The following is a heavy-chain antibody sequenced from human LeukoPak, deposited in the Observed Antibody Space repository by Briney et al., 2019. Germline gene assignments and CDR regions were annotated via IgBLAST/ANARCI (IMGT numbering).Heavy chain of an antibody. CDR3: ARKGDGYIRPGWFDP. CDR2: IYYSGST. D-gene: IGHD5-24*01. Sequence: SETLSLTCTVSGGSISSYYWSWIRQPPGKGLEWIGYIYYSGSTNYNPSLKSRVTISVDTSKNQFSLKLSSVTAADTAVYYCARKGDGYIRPGWFDPWGQGTLVTVSS. V-gene: IGHV4-59*01. CDR1: GGSISSYY. J-gene: IGHJ5*02.